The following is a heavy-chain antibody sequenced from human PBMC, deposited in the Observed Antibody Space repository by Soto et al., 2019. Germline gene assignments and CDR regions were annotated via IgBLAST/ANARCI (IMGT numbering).Heavy chain of an antibody. V-gene: IGHV1-69*13. D-gene: IGHD3-22*01. CDR1: GGTLSTYA. J-gene: IGHJ4*02. CDR3: ARGVHYDSSGYYYFY. Sequence: SVKVCCKASGGTLSTYAIDWVRQAPGQGLEWMGGIIPLFGTAKYAQNFQGRITITADESTNTAYMELRSLRSQDTAVYYCARGVHYDSSGYYYFYWGQGTLVTVSS. CDR2: IIPLFGTA.